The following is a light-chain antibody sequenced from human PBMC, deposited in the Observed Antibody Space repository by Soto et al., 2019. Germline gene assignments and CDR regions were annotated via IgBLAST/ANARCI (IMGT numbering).Light chain of an antibody. Sequence: QSALTQPRSVSGSPGQSVTISCTGTSSDVGGYNYVSWYQQHPGKAPKLMIYDVSKRPSGVPDRFSGSKSGNTASLTISGLQAEDEADYYSCSYAGSYTPPRVFGTGTKVTVL. V-gene: IGLV2-11*01. CDR3: CSYAGSYTPPRV. CDR1: SSDVGGYNY. CDR2: DVS. J-gene: IGLJ1*01.